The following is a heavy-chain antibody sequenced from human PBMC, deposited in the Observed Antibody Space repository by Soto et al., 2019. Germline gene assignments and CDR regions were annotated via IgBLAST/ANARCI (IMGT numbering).Heavy chain of an antibody. V-gene: IGHV4-30-4*01. CDR1: GASISSANYY. Sequence: QVQLQESGPGLLKPSQTLSLTCTVSGASISSANYYWSWVRQPPGKGLEWIGRISLSGSTYYNPSLKTRLTISIDTSNNEFSLRLNSVTAADTAVYFCAREFASGGNSCGPIDHWGQGPLVTVSS. D-gene: IGHD2-21*02. CDR3: AREFASGGNSCGPIDH. J-gene: IGHJ4*02. CDR2: ISLSGST.